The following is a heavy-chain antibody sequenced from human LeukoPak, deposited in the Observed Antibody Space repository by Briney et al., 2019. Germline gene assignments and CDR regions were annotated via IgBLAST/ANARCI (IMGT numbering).Heavy chain of an antibody. CDR1: RFTFSNYW. J-gene: IGHJ4*02. Sequence: PGGSLRLSCAASRFTFSNYWMSWVRQAPGTGLEWVAAISGSGGSTDYADSVKGRFTISRDNSKNTLYLQMNSLRAEDTAVYYCAKGNYEFSGGSCSAWGQGILVTVSS. CDR2: ISGSGGST. V-gene: IGHV3-23*01. CDR3: AKGNYEFSGGSCSA. D-gene: IGHD2-15*01.